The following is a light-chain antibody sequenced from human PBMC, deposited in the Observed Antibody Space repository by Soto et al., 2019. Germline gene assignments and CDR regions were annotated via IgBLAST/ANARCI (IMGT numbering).Light chain of an antibody. Sequence: DILMTQSPSTLSASVGDRVTITCRASQSISNWLAWYQQKPGKAPKLLIYRASALERGVPLRFTGSGSGTEFTLTISSLQPDDFAIYFCQQYNTDSHTFGQGTKLEIK. V-gene: IGKV1-5*03. CDR2: RAS. J-gene: IGKJ2*01. CDR3: QQYNTDSHT. CDR1: QSISNW.